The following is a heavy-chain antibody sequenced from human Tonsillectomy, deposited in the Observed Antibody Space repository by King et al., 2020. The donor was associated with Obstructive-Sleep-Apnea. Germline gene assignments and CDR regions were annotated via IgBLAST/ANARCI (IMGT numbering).Heavy chain of an antibody. CDR3: ARPGVSFSLTWYYFDY. Sequence: VQLVESGVEVKKPGESLKISCKGSGYTFTSYWIGWVRQVPGKGLEWMGIIHPVDSNIRYSPSFQGQVTISADKSINTAYLQWSSLKASDTAMYYCARPGVSFSLTWYYFDYWGQGTLVTVSS. CDR2: IHPVDSNI. CDR1: GYTFTSYW. V-gene: IGHV5-51*01. D-gene: IGHD3-16*02. J-gene: IGHJ4*02.